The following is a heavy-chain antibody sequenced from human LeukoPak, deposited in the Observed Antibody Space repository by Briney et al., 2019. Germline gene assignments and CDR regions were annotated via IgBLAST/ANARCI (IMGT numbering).Heavy chain of an antibody. CDR3: ASGDYGGKRGYFDY. D-gene: IGHD4-23*01. Sequence: GGSLRLSCAASGFTFSSYSMNRVRQAPGKGLEWVSYISSSSSTIYYADSVKGRFTISRDNAKNSLYLQMNSLRAEDTAVYYCASGDYGGKRGYFDYWGQGTLVTVSS. CDR2: ISSSSSTI. CDR1: GFTFSSYS. J-gene: IGHJ4*02. V-gene: IGHV3-48*01.